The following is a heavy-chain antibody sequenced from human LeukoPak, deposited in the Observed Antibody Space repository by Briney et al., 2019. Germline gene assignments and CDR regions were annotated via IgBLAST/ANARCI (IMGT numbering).Heavy chain of an antibody. Sequence: SETLSLTCTVSGGSISSSSYYGGWIRQPPGKGLEWIGSIYYSGSTYYNPSLKSRVTISVDTSKNQFSLKLSSVTAADTAVYYCARVTRYYYYMDVWGKGTTVTVSS. V-gene: IGHV4-39*07. CDR3: ARVTRYYYYMDV. CDR1: GGSISSSSYY. J-gene: IGHJ6*03. CDR2: IYYSGST.